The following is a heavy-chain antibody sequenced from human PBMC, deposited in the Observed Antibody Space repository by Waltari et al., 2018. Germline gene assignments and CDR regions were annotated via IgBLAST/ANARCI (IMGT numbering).Heavy chain of an antibody. D-gene: IGHD3-22*01. J-gene: IGHJ4*02. CDR3: ARDGYYYDSSGYPDY. CDR1: GYTFTIYA. CDR2: INAGNGNT. V-gene: IGHV1-3*01. Sequence: QVQLVQSGAEVKKPGASVKVSCKASGYTFTIYAMHLVRQAPGQRLEWMGWINAGNGNTKYSQKFQGRVTITRDTSASTAYMELSSLRSEDTAVYYCARDGYYYDSSGYPDYWGQGTLVTVSS.